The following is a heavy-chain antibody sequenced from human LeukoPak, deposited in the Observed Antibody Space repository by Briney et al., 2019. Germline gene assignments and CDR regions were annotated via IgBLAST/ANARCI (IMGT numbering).Heavy chain of an antibody. CDR1: GFTFSSYS. CDR2: ISSSSSYI. CDR3: ARVAYCGGDCYYFDY. Sequence: SGGSLRLSCAASGFTFSSYSMNWVRQAPGKGLEWVSSISSSSSYIYYADSVKGRFTISRDNSKNTLYLQMNSLRAEDTAVYYCARVAYCGGDCYYFDYWGQGTLVTVSS. V-gene: IGHV3-21*01. D-gene: IGHD2-21*02. J-gene: IGHJ4*02.